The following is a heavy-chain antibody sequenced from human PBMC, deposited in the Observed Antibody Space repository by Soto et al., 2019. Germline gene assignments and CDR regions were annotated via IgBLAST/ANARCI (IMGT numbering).Heavy chain of an antibody. V-gene: IGHV3-53*01. CDR1: GFTVSSNY. Sequence: GSLRLSCAASGFTVSSNYMSWVRQAPGEGLEWVSVIYSGGSTYYADSVQGRFTISRNNSKNTLYLQMNSLRADDTAVYYCASCTGRTDLRPFDYWGQGTLVTVSS. CDR2: IYSGGST. J-gene: IGHJ4*02. CDR3: ASCTGRTDLRPFDY.